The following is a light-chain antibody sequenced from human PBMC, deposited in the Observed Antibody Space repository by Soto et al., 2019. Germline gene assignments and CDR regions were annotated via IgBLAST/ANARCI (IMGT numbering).Light chain of an antibody. CDR3: QQRYNWPLT. CDR2: DAS. V-gene: IGKV3-11*01. Sequence: EIVLTQSPATLSLSPGERATLSCRASQSVSSYLAWYQQKPGQAPSLLIYDASNRATGTPARFSGSGSGTDFTHTISSLEPEDFAVYYCQQRYNWPLTFGGGTKVAIK. J-gene: IGKJ4*01. CDR1: QSVSSY.